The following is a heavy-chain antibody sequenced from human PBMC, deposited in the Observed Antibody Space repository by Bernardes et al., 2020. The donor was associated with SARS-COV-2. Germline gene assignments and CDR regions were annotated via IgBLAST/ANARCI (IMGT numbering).Heavy chain of an antibody. CDR2: ISSSSSYI. D-gene: IGHD1-7*01. CDR1: GFTFSSYS. J-gene: IGHJ5*02. CDR3: ARLRRGNSWFDP. Sequence: GGSLRLSCAASGFTFSSYSMNWVRQAPGKGLEWVSSISSSSSYIYYADSVKGRFTISRDNAKNSLYLQMNSLRAEDTAVYYCARLRRGNSWFDPWGQGTLVTVSS. V-gene: IGHV3-21*01.